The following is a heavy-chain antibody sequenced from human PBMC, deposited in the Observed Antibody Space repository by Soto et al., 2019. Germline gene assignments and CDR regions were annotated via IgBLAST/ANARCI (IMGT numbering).Heavy chain of an antibody. V-gene: IGHV4-31*01. J-gene: IGHJ4*02. Sequence: QVQLQESGPGLVKPSQTLSLTCSVSGGSISSGGYYWSWIRQHPGKGLEWIGYIYYSGSTYYNPSLEGPATVSVDTSKNQFALKLSSVTAADTAVYYCARSAVAGNPYYFDYWGQGTLVTVSS. CDR1: GGSISSGGYY. CDR3: ARSAVAGNPYYFDY. CDR2: IYYSGST. D-gene: IGHD6-19*01.